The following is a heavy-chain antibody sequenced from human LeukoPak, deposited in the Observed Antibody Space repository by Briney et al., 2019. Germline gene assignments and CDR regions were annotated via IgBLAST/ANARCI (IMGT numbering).Heavy chain of an antibody. Sequence: PGGSLRLSCAASGFTFSHYAMHWVRRPPGKGLEWVALIWYDGSNKEYADSVKGRFTISRDNSKNTLYLQMDSLRDEDTAVYYCARDQGTSTTAPKRKGRFDPWGQGTLVTVSS. D-gene: IGHD1-1*01. CDR3: ARDQGTSTTAPKRKGRFDP. CDR1: GFTFSHYA. CDR2: IWYDGSNK. V-gene: IGHV3-33*08. J-gene: IGHJ5*02.